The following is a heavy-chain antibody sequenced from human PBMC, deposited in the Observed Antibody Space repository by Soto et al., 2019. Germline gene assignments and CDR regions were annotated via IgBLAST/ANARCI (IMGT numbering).Heavy chain of an antibody. V-gene: IGHV1-2*04. CDR1: GYTFTGYY. CDR2: INPNSGGT. J-gene: IGHJ4*02. Sequence: QMQLVQSGAEVKKPGASVKVSCKASGYTFTGYYMHWVRQAPGQGLEWMGWINPNSGGTNYAQKFQGWVTMTRDTSISTAYMELSRLRSDDTAVYYCACSSLIAAAVLRSFDYWGQGTLVTVSS. D-gene: IGHD6-13*01. CDR3: ACSSLIAAAVLRSFDY.